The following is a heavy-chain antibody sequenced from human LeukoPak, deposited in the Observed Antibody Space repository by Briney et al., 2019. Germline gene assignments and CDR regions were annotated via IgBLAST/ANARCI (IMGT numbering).Heavy chain of an antibody. V-gene: IGHV4-61*02. J-gene: IGHJ5*02. Sequence: SETLSLTCAVSGASISGSGYYWSWIRQPAGKGLEWIGRIYTSGSTNYNPSLKSRVTISVDTSKNQFSLKLSSVTAADTAVYYCARGEYSSSPAWFDPWGQGTLVTVSS. D-gene: IGHD6-13*01. CDR1: GASISGSGYY. CDR3: ARGEYSSSPAWFDP. CDR2: IYTSGST.